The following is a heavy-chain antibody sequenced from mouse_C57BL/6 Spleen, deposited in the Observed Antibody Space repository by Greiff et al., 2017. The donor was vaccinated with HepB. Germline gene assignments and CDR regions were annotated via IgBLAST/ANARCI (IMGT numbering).Heavy chain of an antibody. V-gene: IGHV1-64*01. CDR2: IHPNSGST. Sequence: QVQLQQPGAELVKPGASVKLSCKASGYTFTSYWMHWVKQRPGQGLEWIGMIHPNSGSTNYNEKFKSKATLTVDKSSSTAYMQLSSLTSEDSAVYYCARRGYGNYVTFDVWGTGTTVTVSS. CDR1: GYTFTSYW. CDR3: ARRGYGNYVTFDV. J-gene: IGHJ1*03. D-gene: IGHD2-1*01.